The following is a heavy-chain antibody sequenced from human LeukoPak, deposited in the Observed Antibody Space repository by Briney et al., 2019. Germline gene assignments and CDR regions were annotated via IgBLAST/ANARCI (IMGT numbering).Heavy chain of an antibody. V-gene: IGHV3-23*01. CDR1: GFTFSSYA. CDR3: AREGDSSGYFDY. Sequence: PGGSLRLSCAASGFTFSSYAMSWVRQAPGKGLEWVSAISGSGGSTYYADSVKGRFTISRDDSKNTMYLQVNSLRVEDTAVYYCAREGDSSGYFDYWGQGTLVTVSS. D-gene: IGHD3-22*01. J-gene: IGHJ4*02. CDR2: ISGSGGST.